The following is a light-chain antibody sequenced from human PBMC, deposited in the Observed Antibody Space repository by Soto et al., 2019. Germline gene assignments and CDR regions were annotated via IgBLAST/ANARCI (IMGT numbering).Light chain of an antibody. CDR2: DNN. V-gene: IGLV1-51*01. CDR1: TSNIGNNY. CDR3: GTWDSSLTAVV. Sequence: QSVLTQPPSVSAAPGQKVTISCSGHTSNIGNNYVSWYQHLPGTAPKLLIYDNNKRPSGIPDRFSGSRSGTSATLGITGLQTGDEADYYCGTWDSSLTAVVFGGGTKLTVL. J-gene: IGLJ2*01.